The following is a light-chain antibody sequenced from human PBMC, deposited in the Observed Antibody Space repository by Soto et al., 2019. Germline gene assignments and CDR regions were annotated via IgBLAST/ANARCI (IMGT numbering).Light chain of an antibody. CDR3: QQYSSFCT. J-gene: IGKJ1*01. V-gene: IGKV1-5*01. Sequence: DIPMTQSPSTLSASVGDRVTITCRASKSTSRCLAWYQQKPGRVPKLPCHAATTLVSGAPTRFSGSGAGKEFILTISSLQPDDFATYYCQQYSSFCTFGQGTKVDIK. CDR2: AAT. CDR1: KSTSRC.